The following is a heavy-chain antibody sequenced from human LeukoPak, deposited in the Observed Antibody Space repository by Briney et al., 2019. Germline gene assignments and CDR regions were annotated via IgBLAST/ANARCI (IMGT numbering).Heavy chain of an antibody. CDR2: ISSSGSTI. D-gene: IGHD1-26*01. Sequence: GGSLRLSCAASGFTFSSYEMNWVRQAPGKGLEWVSYISSSGSTIYYADSVKGRFTISRDNSKNTLYLQMNSLRAEDTAVYYCAKPTKVGATWGDYYYYYMDVWGKGTTVTVSS. V-gene: IGHV3-48*03. J-gene: IGHJ6*03. CDR3: AKPTKVGATWGDYYYYYMDV. CDR1: GFTFSSYE.